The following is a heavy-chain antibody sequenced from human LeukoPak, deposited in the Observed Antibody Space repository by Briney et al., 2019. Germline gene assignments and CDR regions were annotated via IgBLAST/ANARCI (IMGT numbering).Heavy chain of an antibody. D-gene: IGHD3-10*01. Sequence: PSQTLSLTCTVSGGSISSGAYYWSWIRQPAGKGLEWIGRIYTSGSTNYNPSLKSRVTISVDTSKNQFSLKLSSVTAADTAVYYCARLKFGELWYNWFDPWGQGTLVTVSS. V-gene: IGHV4-61*02. CDR1: GGSISSGAYY. J-gene: IGHJ5*02. CDR3: ARLKFGELWYNWFDP. CDR2: IYTSGST.